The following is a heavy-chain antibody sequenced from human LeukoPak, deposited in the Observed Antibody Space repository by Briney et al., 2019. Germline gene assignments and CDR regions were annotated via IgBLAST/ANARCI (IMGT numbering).Heavy chain of an antibody. J-gene: IGHJ4*02. CDR2: ITHNGKS. V-gene: IGHV4-34*01. CDR3: VLGRWEPTGSY. CDR1: GASFSGYY. Sequence: KPSETLSLTCAVDGASFSGYYKTWIRQSPGEGLEWIGEITHNGKSNYNPSLKSRVTISVDTSRNQFSLRLTSVTAADAGVYYCVLGRWEPTGSYWGQGTLVAISS. D-gene: IGHD1-26*01.